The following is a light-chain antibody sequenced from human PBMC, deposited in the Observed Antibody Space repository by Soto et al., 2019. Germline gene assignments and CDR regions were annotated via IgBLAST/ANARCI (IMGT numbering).Light chain of an antibody. V-gene: IGKV3-15*01. CDR3: QQYNNWWT. CDR2: GAS. CDR1: QSFSSN. J-gene: IGKJ1*01. Sequence: EIVMTQSPATLSVSPGERATLSCRASQSFSSNLAWYQQKPGQAPRLLIYGASTRATGIPARFSGSGSGTEFTLTISSLQSEDFAVYYCQQYNNWWTFGRGTKVDIX.